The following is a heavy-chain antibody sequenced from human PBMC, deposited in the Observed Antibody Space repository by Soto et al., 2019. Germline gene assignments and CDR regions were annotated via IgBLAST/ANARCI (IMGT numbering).Heavy chain of an antibody. D-gene: IGHD1-1*01. CDR1: GGSISSSSYY. CDR3: ARDPMENWNHGEFDP. CDR2: IYYSGST. Sequence: SETLSLTCTVSGGSISSSSYYWGWIRQPPGKGLEWIGSIYYSGSTYYNPSLKSRVTISVDTSKNQFSLKLSSVTAADTAVYYCARDPMENWNHGEFDPWGQGTLVTVSS. J-gene: IGHJ5*02. V-gene: IGHV4-39*07.